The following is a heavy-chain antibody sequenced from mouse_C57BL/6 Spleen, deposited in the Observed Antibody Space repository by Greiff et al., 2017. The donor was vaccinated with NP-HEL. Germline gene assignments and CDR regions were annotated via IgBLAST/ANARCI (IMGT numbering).Heavy chain of an antibody. V-gene: IGHV1-81*01. D-gene: IGHD1-1*01. Sequence: VHLVESGAELARPGASVKLSCKASGYTFTSYGISWVKQRTGQGLEWIGEIYPRSGNTYYNEKFKGKATLTADKSSSTAYMEHRSLTSEDSAVYFCARREVITTVVSYWGQGTLVTVSA. CDR1: GYTFTSYG. CDR3: ARREVITTVVSY. J-gene: IGHJ3*01. CDR2: IYPRSGNT.